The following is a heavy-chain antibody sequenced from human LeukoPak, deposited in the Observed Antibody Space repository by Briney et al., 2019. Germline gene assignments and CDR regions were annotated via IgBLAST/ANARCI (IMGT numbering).Heavy chain of an antibody. CDR1: GFTFSSYS. V-gene: IGHV3-48*01. D-gene: IGHD3-10*01. CDR2: ISSSSSTI. J-gene: IGHJ5*02. CDR3: AKAGGTYYPDHFDP. Sequence: PGGSLRLSCAASGFTFSSYSMNWVRQAPGKGLEWVSYISSSSSTIYYADSVKGRFTISRDNSNNTLYMQMDSLRIEDTAVYYCAKAGGTYYPDHFDPWGQGTLVTVSS.